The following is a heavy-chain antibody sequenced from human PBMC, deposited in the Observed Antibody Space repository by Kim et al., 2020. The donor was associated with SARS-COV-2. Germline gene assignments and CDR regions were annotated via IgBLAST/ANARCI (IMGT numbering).Heavy chain of an antibody. CDR2: IKSNTDGGTT. Sequence: GGSLRLSCAASGFTFSNAWMSWVRQAPGKGLEWVGRIKSNTDGGTTDYAAPVKGRFTISRDDSKDTLYLQMNSRKTEDTAVYYCTTVFGGSYLGGLANHQLWGRGALVTVSS. J-gene: IGHJ2*01. CDR1: GFTFSNAW. D-gene: IGHD1-26*01. CDR3: TTVFGGSYLGGLANHQL. V-gene: IGHV3-15*01.